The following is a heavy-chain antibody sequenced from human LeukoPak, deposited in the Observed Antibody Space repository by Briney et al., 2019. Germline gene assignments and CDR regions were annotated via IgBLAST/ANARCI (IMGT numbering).Heavy chain of an antibody. CDR3: ARGHVAGTDRHWDY. CDR2: IKGDGTEP. J-gene: IGHJ4*02. CDR1: GFTFSSHW. V-gene: IGHV3-74*01. Sequence: GGSLRLSCAASGFTFSSHWMHWVRQGPGKGLVWVSRIKGDGTEPSYADSVKGRFTISRGNAKSTLYMQMNSLRAEDTAVYYCARGHVAGTDRHWDYWGQGTLATVSS. D-gene: IGHD6-19*01.